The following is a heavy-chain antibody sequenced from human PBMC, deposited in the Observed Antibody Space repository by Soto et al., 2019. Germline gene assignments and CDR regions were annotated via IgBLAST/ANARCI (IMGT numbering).Heavy chain of an antibody. J-gene: IGHJ3*02. D-gene: IGHD3-10*01. CDR3: ARDIFYYYGSGDAFDI. CDR2: IWYDGSNK. V-gene: IGHV3-33*01. Sequence: QVPLVESGGGVVQPGRSLRLSCAASGFTFSSYGMHWVRQAPGKGLEWVAVIWYDGSNKYYADSVKGRFTISRDNSKNTLYLQMNSLRAEDTAVYYCARDIFYYYGSGDAFDIWGQGTMVTVSS. CDR1: GFTFSSYG.